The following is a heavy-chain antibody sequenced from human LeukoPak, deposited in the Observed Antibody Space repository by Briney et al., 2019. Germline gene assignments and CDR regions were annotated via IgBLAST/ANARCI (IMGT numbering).Heavy chain of an antibody. Sequence: GASVRVSCKASGHTFTSYGISWVRQAPGQGLEWMGWISAYNGNTNYAQKLQGRVTMTTVTSTSTAYMELRSLRSDDTAVYYCARMIAGHYDSSGYPPYYFDYWGQGTLVTVSS. V-gene: IGHV1-18*01. D-gene: IGHD3-22*01. CDR1: GHTFTSYG. J-gene: IGHJ4*02. CDR2: ISAYNGNT. CDR3: ARMIAGHYDSSGYPPYYFDY.